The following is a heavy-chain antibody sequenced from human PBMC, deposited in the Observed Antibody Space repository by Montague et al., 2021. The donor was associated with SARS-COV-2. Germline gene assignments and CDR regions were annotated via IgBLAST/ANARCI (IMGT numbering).Heavy chain of an antibody. D-gene: IGHD3-9*01. CDR2: IYYSGST. CDR3: ARDSRTDFDWLFPDSGSYYYYMDV. J-gene: IGHJ6*03. Sequence: SETLSLTCTVSGGSISSYYWSWIRQPPGQGLDWIGYIYYSGSTNYNPSLKSRVTISVDTSKNQFSLKLSSVTAADTAVYYCARDSRTDFDWLFPDSGSYYYYMDVGGKGNTVTVSS. V-gene: IGHV4-59*01. CDR1: GGSISSYY.